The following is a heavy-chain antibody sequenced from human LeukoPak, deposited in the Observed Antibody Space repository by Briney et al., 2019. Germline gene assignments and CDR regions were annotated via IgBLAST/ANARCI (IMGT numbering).Heavy chain of an antibody. CDR1: GFTFSDYA. Sequence: PGGSLRLSCAASGFTFSDYAMSWVRQAPEKGLEWVSTISRVGGTYYADSVKGRFTISRDNSKNTLYLQMNSLRAEDTAVYYCARDYDCSAGVAFDIWGQGTMVTVSS. V-gene: IGHV3-23*01. CDR2: ISRVGGT. J-gene: IGHJ3*02. D-gene: IGHD2-15*01. CDR3: ARDYDCSAGVAFDI.